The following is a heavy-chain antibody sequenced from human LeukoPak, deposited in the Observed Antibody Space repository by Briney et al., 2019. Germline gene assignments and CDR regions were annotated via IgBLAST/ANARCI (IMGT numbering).Heavy chain of an antibody. CDR3: ARVDGGSYYDY. V-gene: IGHV3-23*01. D-gene: IGHD1-26*01. J-gene: IGHJ4*02. CDR2: ISGSGGSI. Sequence: AGGSLRLSCAASGFTFSSYAMSWVRQAPGKGLEWVSAISGSGGSIYYADSVKGRFTISRDNAKNSLYLQMNSLRAEDTAVYYCARVDGGSYYDYWGQGTLVTVSS. CDR1: GFTFSSYA.